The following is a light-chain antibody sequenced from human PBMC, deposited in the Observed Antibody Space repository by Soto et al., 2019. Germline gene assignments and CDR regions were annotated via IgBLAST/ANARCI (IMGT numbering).Light chain of an antibody. J-gene: IGKJ1*01. Sequence: EIVLTQSPATLSLSXGXXXXXXXXXSQSVSSYLAWYQQKPGQAPRLLIYDASNRATGIPARFSGSGSGTDFTLTISSLEPEDFAVYYCQQRSNWPPWTFGQGTKVDIK. CDR3: QQRSNWPPWT. CDR1: QSVSSY. V-gene: IGKV3-11*01. CDR2: DAS.